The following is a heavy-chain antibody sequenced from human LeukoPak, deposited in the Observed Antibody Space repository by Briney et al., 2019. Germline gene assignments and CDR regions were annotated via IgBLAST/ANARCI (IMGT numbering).Heavy chain of an antibody. Sequence: PGGSLRLSCAASGFTFSSFWMSWVRQAPGKGLEWVANIKQDGSEKYYVDSVKGRFTISRDNAKNSLYLQMNSLRAEDTAVYYCARASSYYDILTGSSRSFDYWGQGTLVTVSS. D-gene: IGHD3-9*01. J-gene: IGHJ4*02. V-gene: IGHV3-7*02. CDR1: GFTFSSFW. CDR2: IKQDGSEK. CDR3: ARASSYYDILTGSSRSFDY.